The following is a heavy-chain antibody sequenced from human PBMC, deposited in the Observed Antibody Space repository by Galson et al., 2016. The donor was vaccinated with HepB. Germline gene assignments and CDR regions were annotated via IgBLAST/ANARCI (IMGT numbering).Heavy chain of an antibody. CDR2: ISYDGSTQ. V-gene: IGHV3-30*03. Sequence: SLRLSCAASGFTFNSFAMHWVRQAPGKGLEWMTLISYDGSTQYYADSAKGRFTISRDNSKNTLYLHMNTVKPDGTAVYYCARSSWFRESFHPLDFWGQGTPVTVSA. J-gene: IGHJ4*02. CDR1: GFTFNSFA. D-gene: IGHD3-10*01. CDR3: ARSSWFRESFHPLDF.